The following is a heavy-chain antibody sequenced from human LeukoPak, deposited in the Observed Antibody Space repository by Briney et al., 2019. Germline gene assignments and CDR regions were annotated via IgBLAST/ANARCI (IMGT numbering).Heavy chain of an antibody. CDR1: GFTFSSYS. CDR3: ARGMATNPL. J-gene: IGHJ4*02. CDR2: IYSGGST. V-gene: IGHV3-66*01. D-gene: IGHD5-24*01. Sequence: PGGSLRLSCAASGFTFSSYSMNWVRQAPGKGLEWVSVIYSGGSTYYADSVKGRFTISRDNSKNTLYLQMNSLRAEDTAVYYCARGMATNPLWGQGTLVTVSS.